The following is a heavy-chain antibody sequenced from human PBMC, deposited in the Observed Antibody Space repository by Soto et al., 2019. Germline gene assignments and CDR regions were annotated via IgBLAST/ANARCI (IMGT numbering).Heavy chain of an antibody. CDR1: GFMFSGFG. CDR3: ANPSGYYFGLGSHDEASDM. V-gene: IGHV3-30*18. D-gene: IGHD3-10*01. Sequence: GGSLRLSCAASGFMFSGFGMHWVRQAPGKGLQWVAGISKDGSKKYYADSVKGRFTISRGNSKKTLYLQMNSLRAEDTAVYYCANPSGYYFGLGSHDEASDMWGQGTGVTVSS. J-gene: IGHJ3*02. CDR2: ISKDGSKK.